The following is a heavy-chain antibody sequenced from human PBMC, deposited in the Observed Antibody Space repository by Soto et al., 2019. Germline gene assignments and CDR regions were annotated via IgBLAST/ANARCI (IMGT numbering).Heavy chain of an antibody. CDR2: ISNSGGTT. CDR3: AIWGFRMIGDY. V-gene: IGHV3-23*01. CDR1: GFTFSGYA. J-gene: IGHJ4*02. D-gene: IGHD3-16*01. Sequence: EVQVLESGGGLVQPGGSLRVSCVASGFTFSGYAMSWVRQAPGKGLEWVSSISNSGGTTHYADSVKGRFTISRDNSKNTLYLEMNRLRAEDTALYYCAIWGFRMIGDYWGQGTLVTVSS.